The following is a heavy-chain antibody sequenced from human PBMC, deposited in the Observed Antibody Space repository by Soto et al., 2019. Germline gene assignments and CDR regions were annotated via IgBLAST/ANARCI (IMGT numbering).Heavy chain of an antibody. D-gene: IGHD3-22*01. CDR3: ARGWRGYYDSSGYYYPPFDY. Sequence: QVQLVQSGAEVKKPGASVKVSCKASGYTFTSYYMHWVRQAPGQGLEWMGIINPSGGSISYAQKFQGRVTMTRDTYTSTVYMELSSLRSEDTAVYYCARGWRGYYDSSGYYYPPFDYWGQGTLVTVSS. CDR2: INPSGGSI. V-gene: IGHV1-46*01. J-gene: IGHJ4*02. CDR1: GYTFTSYY.